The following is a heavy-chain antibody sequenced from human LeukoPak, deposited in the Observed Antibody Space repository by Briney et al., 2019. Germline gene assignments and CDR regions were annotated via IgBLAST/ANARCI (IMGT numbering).Heavy chain of an antibody. V-gene: IGHV1-8*02. CDR2: MNPNSGNT. J-gene: IGHJ4*02. D-gene: IGHD6-19*01. Sequence: ASVKVSCKASGGTFSSYAINWVRQATGQGLEWMGWMNPNSGNTGYAQKFQGRVTMTRNTSISTAYMELSSLRSEDTAVYYCARGRSSGWNLLGYWGQGTLVTVSS. CDR1: GGTFSSYA. CDR3: ARGRSSGWNLLGY.